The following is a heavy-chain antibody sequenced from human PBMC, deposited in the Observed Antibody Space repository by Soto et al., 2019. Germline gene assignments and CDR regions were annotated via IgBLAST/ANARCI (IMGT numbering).Heavy chain of an antibody. CDR3: AKDRGIEGSSVRAFDV. J-gene: IGHJ3*01. D-gene: IGHD1-26*01. Sequence: GESLKISCTASGFTFSSHGMNWVRQAPGKGLEWVSFLSGSAGITFYADSVKGRFTISRDNSKNTLYLQMNSLRAEDTAVYYCAKDRGIEGSSVRAFDVWGQGTMVTV. CDR2: LSGSAGIT. CDR1: GFTFSSHG. V-gene: IGHV3-23*01.